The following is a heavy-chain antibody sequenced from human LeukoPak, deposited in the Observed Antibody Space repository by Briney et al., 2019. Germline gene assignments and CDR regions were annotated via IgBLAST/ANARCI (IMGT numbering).Heavy chain of an antibody. Sequence: PSETLSLTCSVSGGSISSGDYYWSWIRQPPGKGLEWIGYIYYSGSTYYNPSLKSRVTISVDRSKNQFSLKLSSVTAADTAVSDCARERIVGATIGGCLDYWGQGTLVAVSS. J-gene: IGHJ4*02. CDR1: GGSISSGDYY. CDR2: IYYSGST. D-gene: IGHD1-26*01. CDR3: ARERIVGATIGGCLDY. V-gene: IGHV4-30-4*01.